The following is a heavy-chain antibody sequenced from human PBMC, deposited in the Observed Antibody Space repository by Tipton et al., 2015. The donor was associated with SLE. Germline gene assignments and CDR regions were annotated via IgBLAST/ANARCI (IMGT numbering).Heavy chain of an antibody. CDR2: IFTTGRT. V-gene: IGHV4-4*08. CDR1: GGSISSNY. CDR3: ARVGLITPDAFDI. Sequence: TLSLTCTVFGGSISSNYWSWIRQPPGKGLEWIGYIFTTGRTKYSPSLTSRVTISGDTSKNQVSLRLTSVTAADTAVYYCARVGLITPDAFDIWGQGTLVTVSS. J-gene: IGHJ3*02. D-gene: IGHD3-16*01.